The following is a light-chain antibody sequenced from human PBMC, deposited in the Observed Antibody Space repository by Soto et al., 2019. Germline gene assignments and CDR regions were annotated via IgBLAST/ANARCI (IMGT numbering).Light chain of an antibody. V-gene: IGKV3-11*01. CDR2: DAS. Sequence: EIVLTQSPATLSLSPGERATLSCRASQSVSSDLAWYQQKPGQSPSLLIYDASNRATGIPARFSGSGSGTDFTLTISSLEPEAFAVYYCQQRSNGITFGQGTRLEIK. J-gene: IGKJ5*01. CDR3: QQRSNGIT. CDR1: QSVSSD.